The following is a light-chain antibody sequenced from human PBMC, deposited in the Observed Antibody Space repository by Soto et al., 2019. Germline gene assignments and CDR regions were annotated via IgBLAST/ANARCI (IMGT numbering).Light chain of an antibody. Sequence: EIVLTQSPGTLSLSPGERATISCRASQSVSSSYLVWYQQKPGQAPRQLIYGASSRATGIPDRFSGSGSGTDFTLTITRLEPEDFAVYYCQHYRTSFGGGTRVEIK. J-gene: IGKJ4*01. V-gene: IGKV3-20*01. CDR3: QHYRTS. CDR1: QSVSSSY. CDR2: GAS.